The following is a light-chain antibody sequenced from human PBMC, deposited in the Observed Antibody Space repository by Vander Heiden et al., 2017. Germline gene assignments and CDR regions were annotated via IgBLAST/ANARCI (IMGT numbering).Light chain of an antibody. CDR3: QQRSNWPRLT. Sequence: EFVLPQSPSTLSLSPGERATLSCRASQSVSSYLAWYQQKPGQAPRLLIYDASNRATGIPARFSGSGSGTDFTLTISSREPEDFAVYYCQQRSNWPRLTFGGGTKVEIK. CDR1: QSVSSY. J-gene: IGKJ4*01. V-gene: IGKV3-11*01. CDR2: DAS.